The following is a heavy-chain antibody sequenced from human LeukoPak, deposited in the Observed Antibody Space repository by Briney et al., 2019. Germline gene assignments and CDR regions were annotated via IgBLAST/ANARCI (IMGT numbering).Heavy chain of an antibody. CDR3: ARRNFFEYSSSSLDY. J-gene: IGHJ4*02. CDR1: GGTFSSYA. CDR2: IIPIFGTA. D-gene: IGHD6-6*01. V-gene: IGHV1-69*13. Sequence: GASVKVSCKASGGTFSSYAISWVRQAPGQGLEWMGGIIPIFGTANYAQKFQGRVTITADESTSTAYMELSSLRSEDTAVYYCARRNFFEYSSSSLDYWGQGTLVTVSS.